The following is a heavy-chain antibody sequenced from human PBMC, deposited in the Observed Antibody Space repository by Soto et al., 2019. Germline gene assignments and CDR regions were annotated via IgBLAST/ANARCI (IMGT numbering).Heavy chain of an antibody. D-gene: IGHD2-15*01. Sequence: SVKVSCKASGGTFSSYAISWVRQAPGQGLEWMGGIIPIFGTANYAQKFQGRVTITADKSTSTAYMELSSLRSEDTAVYYCARDLCSGGSCYSLNWFDPWGQGTLVTVSS. V-gene: IGHV1-69*06. CDR3: ARDLCSGGSCYSLNWFDP. CDR1: GGTFSSYA. J-gene: IGHJ5*02. CDR2: IIPIFGTA.